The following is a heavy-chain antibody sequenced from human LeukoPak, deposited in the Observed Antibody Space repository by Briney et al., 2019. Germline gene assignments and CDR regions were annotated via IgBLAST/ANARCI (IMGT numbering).Heavy chain of an antibody. CDR3: ARDAPYSYGRNDAFDI. CDR1: GYTFTSYG. D-gene: IGHD5-18*01. CDR2: ISAYNGNT. Sequence: ASVKVSCKASGYTFTSYGISWVRQAPGQGLEWMGWISAYNGNTNYAQKLQGRVTMTTDTSTSTAYMELRSLRSDDTAVYYCARDAPYSYGRNDAFDIWGQGTMVTVSS. J-gene: IGHJ3*02. V-gene: IGHV1-18*01.